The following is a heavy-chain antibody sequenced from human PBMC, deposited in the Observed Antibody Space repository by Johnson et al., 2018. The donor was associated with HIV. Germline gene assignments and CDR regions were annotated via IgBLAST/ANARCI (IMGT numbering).Heavy chain of an antibody. J-gene: IGHJ3*02. Sequence: QVQLVESGGGVVQPGRSLRLSCAASGFTFSTYGMHWVRQAPCTGLEWVALISYDGSNKYYADSVKGRFTISRDNAKNSLYLQMNSLRAEDTAVYYCAREMGWEDAFDIWGQGTMVTVSS. V-gene: IGHV3-30*03. CDR3: AREMGWEDAFDI. CDR1: GFTFSTYG. CDR2: ISYDGSNK. D-gene: IGHD6-19*01.